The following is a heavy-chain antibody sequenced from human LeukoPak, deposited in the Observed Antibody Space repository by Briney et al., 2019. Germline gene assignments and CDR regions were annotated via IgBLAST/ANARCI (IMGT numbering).Heavy chain of an antibody. Sequence: GGSLRLSCAASGYTFTKYYMTWLRQAPGKGPEWLALIDPSGNNAYYADSVKGRFTISRDNAKNSLYLQMNGLRVEDTAVYYCTTTGGRDGDFWGQGTLVTVSP. J-gene: IGHJ4*02. D-gene: IGHD5-24*01. CDR1: GYTFTKYY. CDR2: IDPSGNNA. V-gene: IGHV3-11*01. CDR3: TTTGGRDGDF.